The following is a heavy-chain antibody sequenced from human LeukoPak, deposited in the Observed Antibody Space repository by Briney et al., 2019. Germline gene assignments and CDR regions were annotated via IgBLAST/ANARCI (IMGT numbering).Heavy chain of an antibody. J-gene: IGHJ5*02. D-gene: IGHD3-10*01. CDR3: ARELRGNEGFDP. CDR1: GYSFTTYW. CDR2: IDPSDSYT. V-gene: IGHV5-10-1*01. Sequence: GESLKISCKVSGYSFTTYWITWVRQMPGKGLEWMGNIDPSDSYTNYSPSFQGHVTISSDKSISTAYLQWSSLKASDTAMYYCARELRGNEGFDPWGQGTLVTVSS.